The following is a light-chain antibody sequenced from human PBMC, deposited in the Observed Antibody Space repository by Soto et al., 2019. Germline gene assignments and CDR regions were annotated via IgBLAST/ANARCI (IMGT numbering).Light chain of an antibody. CDR1: QSTSSY. CDR3: QQYSSHST. CDR2: QAS. J-gene: IGKJ1*01. V-gene: IGKV1-5*03. Sequence: DIQRTQSPSTLSASVGDRVTITFRASQSTSSYLAWYQQKPGKAPKLLIYQASSLENGVPSRFSGSGSGTEFSLTISSLQPDDFATYYCQQYSSHSTFGQGTKVDIK.